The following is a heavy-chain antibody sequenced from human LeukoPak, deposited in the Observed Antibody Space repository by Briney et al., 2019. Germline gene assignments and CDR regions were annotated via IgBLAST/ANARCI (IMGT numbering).Heavy chain of an antibody. J-gene: IGHJ4*02. CDR1: GYTFSDYY. Sequence: GASVTVSCKSSGYTFSDYYIHWVRQTPEQGLEWMAWISPHNGGTHYAQKFQGGVTMTLDTPTSTVYLELNSLTSDDTAVYYCARDHPGPEFIDYWGQGTLVTVSS. CDR3: ARDHPGPEFIDY. CDR2: ISPHNGGT. V-gene: IGHV1-2*02.